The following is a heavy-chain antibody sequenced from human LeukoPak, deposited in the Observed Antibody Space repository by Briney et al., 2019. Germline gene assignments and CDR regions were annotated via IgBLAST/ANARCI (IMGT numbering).Heavy chain of an antibody. V-gene: IGHV4-59*01. CDR2: IYYSGST. CDR1: GGSIWSYY. Sequence: SETLSPTCTVSGGSIWSYYWSWIRQPPGKGLEWIGYIYYSGSTSYDPSLKSRVTISVDTSKNQFSLKLSSVTAADTAVYYCARGGPTADSTGWLFEYWGQGTLVTASS. J-gene: IGHJ4*02. D-gene: IGHD6-19*01. CDR3: ARGGPTADSTGWLFEY.